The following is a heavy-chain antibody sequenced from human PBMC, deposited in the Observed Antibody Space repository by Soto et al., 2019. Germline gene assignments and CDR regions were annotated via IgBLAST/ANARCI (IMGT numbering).Heavy chain of an antibody. V-gene: IGHV1-69*13. CDR3: ARGGYRGYDFLLDV. CDR1: GDTFSSYP. J-gene: IGHJ6*02. Sequence: SVKVSCKASGDTFSSYPISWVRQAPGQGLEWMGGIIPILDTANYAQKIQGRATITADESTSTAYMELSSLRSEDTAVYYRARGGYRGYDFLLDVWGRGTTVTVSS. D-gene: IGHD5-12*01. CDR2: IIPILDTA.